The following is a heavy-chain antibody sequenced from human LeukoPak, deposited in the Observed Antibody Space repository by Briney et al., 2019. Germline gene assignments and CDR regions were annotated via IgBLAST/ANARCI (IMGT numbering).Heavy chain of an antibody. CDR3: ARLGTGPFDY. CDR2: IYYSGST. Sequence: PSETLSLTCTVSGGSISSTAYYWAWIRQPPGKGLEWIGSIYYSGSTYYNPSLKSRVTIFVDTSKNQFSLKVTSVTAAHTAVYYCARLGTGPFDYWGQGTLVTVSS. V-gene: IGHV4-39*01. D-gene: IGHD1-1*01. CDR1: GGSISSTAYY. J-gene: IGHJ4*02.